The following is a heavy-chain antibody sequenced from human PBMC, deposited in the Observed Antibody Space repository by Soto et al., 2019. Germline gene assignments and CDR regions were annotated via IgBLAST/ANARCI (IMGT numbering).Heavy chain of an antibody. J-gene: IGHJ5*02. CDR1: GFTFSSYD. CDR3: ARERSDYYGSGSYYSCWFDP. V-gene: IGHV3-13*01. Sequence: GESLKISCAASGFTFSSYDMHWVRQATGKGLEWVSAIGTAGDTYYPGSVKGRFTISRENAKNSLYLQMNSLRAGDTAVYYCARERSDYYGSGSYYSCWFDPWGQGTLVTVSS. CDR2: IGTAGDT. D-gene: IGHD3-10*01.